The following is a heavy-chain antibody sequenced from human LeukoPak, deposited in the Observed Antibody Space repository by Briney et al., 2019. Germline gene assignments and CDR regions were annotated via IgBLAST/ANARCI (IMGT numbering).Heavy chain of an antibody. V-gene: IGHV4-59*12. CDR2: VYYSGRT. CDR3: ARELLGAPTPGAY. D-gene: IGHD1-26*01. CDR1: GGSISGDY. J-gene: IGHJ4*02. Sequence: SETLSLTCTVSGGSISGDYWNWIRQPPGKGLEWIGYVYYSGRTNYNPSLKSRVSMLVDASKNQLSLELTSVTAADTAVYYCARELLGAPTPGAYWGQGTRVTVSS.